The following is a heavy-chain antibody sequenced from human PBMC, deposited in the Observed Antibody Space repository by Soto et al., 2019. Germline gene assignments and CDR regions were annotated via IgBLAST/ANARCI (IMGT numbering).Heavy chain of an antibody. CDR1: GGSISSGGYY. D-gene: IGHD2-2*01. Sequence: QVQLQESGPGLVKPSQTLSLTCTVSGGSISSGGYYWSWIRQHPGKGLEWIGYIYYSGSTYYNPSLKSRVTLPVDTSKNQFSLKLSAVTAADTAVYYCARASIVVVPADPWMVDGMDVWGQGTPVTGSS. J-gene: IGHJ6*02. CDR3: ARASIVVVPADPWMVDGMDV. CDR2: IYYSGST. V-gene: IGHV4-31*03.